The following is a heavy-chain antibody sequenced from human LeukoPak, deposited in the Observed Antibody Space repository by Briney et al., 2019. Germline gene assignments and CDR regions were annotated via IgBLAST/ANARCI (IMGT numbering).Heavy chain of an antibody. V-gene: IGHV1-8*02. CDR3: APLPLVGATTSP. CDR2: MNPNSGNT. Sequence: ASVKVSCKASGYTFTSYDINWVRQATGQGLEWMGWMNPNSGNTGYAQKFQGRVTMTEDTSTDTAYMELSSLRSEDTAVYYCAPLPLVGATTSPWGQGTLVTVSS. J-gene: IGHJ5*02. CDR1: GYTFTSYD. D-gene: IGHD1-26*01.